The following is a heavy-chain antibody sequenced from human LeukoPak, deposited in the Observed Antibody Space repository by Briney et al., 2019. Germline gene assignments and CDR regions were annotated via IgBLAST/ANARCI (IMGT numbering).Heavy chain of an antibody. CDR3: ARDCDRSGYYCY. D-gene: IGHD3-22*01. Sequence: ASVQVSCKASGYSFTGYGISWVRQAPGQGLEWMGWISAYNGNTNYAQKLQGRVTMTTDTSTSTAYMELRSLRSYDTAVYYCARDCDRSGYYCYWGQGTLVTVSS. CDR2: ISAYNGNT. J-gene: IGHJ4*02. V-gene: IGHV1-18*01. CDR1: GYSFTGYG.